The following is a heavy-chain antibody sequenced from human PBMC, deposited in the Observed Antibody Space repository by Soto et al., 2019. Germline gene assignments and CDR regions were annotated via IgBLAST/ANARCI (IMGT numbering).Heavy chain of an antibody. CDR1: GGSFSGYY. CDR3: ARGRGYDILTGGYYYYYMDV. J-gene: IGHJ6*03. Sequence: QVQLQQWGAGLLKPSETLSLTCAVYGGSFSGYYWSWIRKPPGKGLEWIGEINHSGSTNYNPSLKSRVTISVDTSKNQFSLKLSSVTAADTAVYYCARGRGYDILTGGYYYYYMDVWGKGTTVTVSS. V-gene: IGHV4-34*01. CDR2: INHSGST. D-gene: IGHD3-9*01.